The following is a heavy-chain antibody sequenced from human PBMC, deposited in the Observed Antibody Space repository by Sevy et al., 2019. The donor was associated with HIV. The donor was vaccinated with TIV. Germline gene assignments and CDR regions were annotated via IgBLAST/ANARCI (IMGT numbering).Heavy chain of an antibody. J-gene: IGHJ4*02. CDR2: ISSSSNYI. CDR3: AREDYYVSGSYFFDS. V-gene: IGHV3-21*01. D-gene: IGHD3-22*01. Sequence: GGSLRLSCAASAFTLSRYSTNWVRQAPGKGLEWVSSISSSSNYIYYADSVKGRFTISRDNAKNSLYLQMTSLRAEDTAVYYCAREDYYVSGSYFFDSWGQGTLVTVSS. CDR1: AFTLSRYS.